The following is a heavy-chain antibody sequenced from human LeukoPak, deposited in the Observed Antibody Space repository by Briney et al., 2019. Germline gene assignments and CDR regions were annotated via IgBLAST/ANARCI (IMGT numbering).Heavy chain of an antibody. CDR3: ARLRYYYGSGTAYYYYYYMDV. CDR2: IYYSGST. V-gene: IGHV4-59*12. J-gene: IGHJ6*03. Sequence: SETLSLTCTVSDGSISTYYWSWIRQPPGKGLGWIGYIYYSGSTNYNPSLKSRVTISVDTSKNQFSLKLSSVTAADTAVYYCARLRYYYGSGTAYYYYYYMDVWGKGTTVTISS. CDR1: DGSISTYY. D-gene: IGHD3-10*01.